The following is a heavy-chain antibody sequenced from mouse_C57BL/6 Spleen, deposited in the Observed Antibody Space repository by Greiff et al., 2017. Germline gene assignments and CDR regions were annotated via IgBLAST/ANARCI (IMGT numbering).Heavy chain of an antibody. Sequence: EVMLVESGGGLVKPGGSLKLSCAASGFTFSSYALSWVRQTPEKRLEWVATISDGGSYTYYPDNVKGRFTISRDNAKNNLYLQMSHLKSEDTAMYYCARDPSYPYAMDYWGQGTSVTVSS. V-gene: IGHV5-4*01. CDR3: ARDPSYPYAMDY. CDR1: GFTFSSYA. D-gene: IGHD6-5*01. CDR2: ISDGGSYT. J-gene: IGHJ4*01.